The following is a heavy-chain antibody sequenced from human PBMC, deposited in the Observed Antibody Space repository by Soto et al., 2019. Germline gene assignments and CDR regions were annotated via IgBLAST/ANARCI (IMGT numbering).Heavy chain of an antibody. J-gene: IGHJ4*02. V-gene: IGHV3-30*18. D-gene: IGHD3-16*02. CDR3: AKELNYDYVWGSYRYGGTFDY. CDR2: ISYDGSNK. Sequence: QVQLVESGGGVVQPGRSLRLSCAASGFTFSSYGMHWVRQAPGKGLEWVAVISYDGSNKYYADSVKGRFTISRDNSKNTLYLQMNSLRAEDTAVYYCAKELNYDYVWGSYRYGGTFDYWGQGTLVTVSS. CDR1: GFTFSSYG.